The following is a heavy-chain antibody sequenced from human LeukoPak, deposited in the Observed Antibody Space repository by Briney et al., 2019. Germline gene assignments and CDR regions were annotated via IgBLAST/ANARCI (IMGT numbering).Heavy chain of an antibody. Sequence: PSETLSLTCTVSGGSISSGGYYWSWIRQHPGKGLEWIGYIYYSGSTYYNPSLKSRVTISVDTSKNQFSLKLSSVTAADTAVYYCARDRGGSSGYHLDYWGQGTLVTVSS. CDR3: ARDRGGSSGYHLDY. CDR2: IYYSGST. CDR1: GGSISSGGYY. V-gene: IGHV4-31*03. D-gene: IGHD3-22*01. J-gene: IGHJ4*02.